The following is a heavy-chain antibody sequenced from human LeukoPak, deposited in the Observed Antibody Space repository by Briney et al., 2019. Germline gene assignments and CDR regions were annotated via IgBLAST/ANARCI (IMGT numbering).Heavy chain of an antibody. D-gene: IGHD3-10*01. J-gene: IGHJ4*02. Sequence: PGGSLRLSCAASGFTFSSLWMSWVRQAPGKGLEWVANIKGDGSQTYYVDSVRGRFTISRDNAKNSLYLQMSSLRAEDTAVYYCARIHSYDSGSYYRYLDYWGQGTLVTVSS. CDR3: ARIHSYDSGSYYRYLDY. CDR1: GFTFSSLW. V-gene: IGHV3-7*01. CDR2: IKGDGSQT.